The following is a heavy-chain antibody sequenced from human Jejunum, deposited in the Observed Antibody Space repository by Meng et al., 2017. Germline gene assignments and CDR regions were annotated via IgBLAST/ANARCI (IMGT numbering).Heavy chain of an antibody. Sequence: GESLKISCAASGFTFSSYWMHWVRQAPGKGLVWVSRINPDGSATSYADSVKGRFTISRDNAKNTLYLRMNNLRAEDTALFYCARDSYGSGSVIDSWGQGTLVTVSS. D-gene: IGHD3-10*01. CDR3: ARDSYGSGSVIDS. J-gene: IGHJ4*02. CDR2: INPDGSAT. V-gene: IGHV3-74*01. CDR1: GFTFSSYW.